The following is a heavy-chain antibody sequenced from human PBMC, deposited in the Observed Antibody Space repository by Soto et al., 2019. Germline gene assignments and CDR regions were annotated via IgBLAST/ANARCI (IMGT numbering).Heavy chain of an antibody. CDR3: ATYSGSHAAGV. V-gene: IGHV4-34*10. J-gene: IGHJ4*02. Sequence: SETLSLTCAVYGGSCSGYYCSWTRQPPGKGLEWIGEIHPSGSTYFNPSLQTRVTMSLDTSKNQFSLKLSSVTAADTAIYYCATYSGSHAAGVWGLGTLVTVSS. CDR2: IHPSGST. D-gene: IGHD2-15*01. CDR1: GGSCSGYY.